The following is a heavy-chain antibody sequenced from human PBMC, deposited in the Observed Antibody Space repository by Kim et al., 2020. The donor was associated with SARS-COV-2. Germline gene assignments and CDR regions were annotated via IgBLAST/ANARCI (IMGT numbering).Heavy chain of an antibody. Sequence: YAQKCQGRVTMTRNTSITTAYMELSSLRSEDTAVYYCARGFYGSGNSVGYWGQGTLVTVSS. D-gene: IGHD3-10*01. J-gene: IGHJ4*02. CDR3: ARGFYGSGNSVGY. V-gene: IGHV1-8*01.